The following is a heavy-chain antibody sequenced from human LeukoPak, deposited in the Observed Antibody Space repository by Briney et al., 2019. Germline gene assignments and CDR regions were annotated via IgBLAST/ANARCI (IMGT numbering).Heavy chain of an antibody. Sequence: GGSLRLSCAASGFTFSSYGMHWVRQGPGKGLERVAFIRYDASNKYYVDFVKGRFTISRDNSKNTLYLQMNSLRAEDTAVYYCATKRVGSTDYYYYYYMDVWGKGTTVTVSS. CDR2: IRYDASNK. CDR1: GFTFSSYG. J-gene: IGHJ6*03. V-gene: IGHV3-30*02. CDR3: ATKRVGSTDYYYYYYMDV. D-gene: IGHD1-26*01.